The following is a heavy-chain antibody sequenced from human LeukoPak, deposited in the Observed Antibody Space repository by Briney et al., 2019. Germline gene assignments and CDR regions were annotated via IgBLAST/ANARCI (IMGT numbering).Heavy chain of an antibody. CDR2: ITGIDAST. V-gene: IGHV3-23*01. J-gene: IGHJ3*02. CDR3: ARNYPTYSDSSGYSPSDAFDI. D-gene: IGHD3-22*01. CDR1: GFTFDDYT. Sequence: GGSLRLSCAASGFTFDDYTMHWVRQAPGKGLEWVSGITGIDASTYYADSVKGRFTITRDNSKNTLYLQMNSLRAEDTAVYYCARNYPTYSDSSGYSPSDAFDIWGQGTMVTVSS.